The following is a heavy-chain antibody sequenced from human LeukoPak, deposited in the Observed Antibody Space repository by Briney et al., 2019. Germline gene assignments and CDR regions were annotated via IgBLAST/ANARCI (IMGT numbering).Heavy chain of an antibody. D-gene: IGHD6-13*01. J-gene: IGHJ5*02. Sequence: ASVKVSCKASGYTFASYGISWVRQAPGQGLEWMGWISAYNGNTNYAQKLQGRVTMTTDTPTSTAYMELRSLRSDDTAVYYCARGIAAAGGDWFDPWGQGTLVTVSS. CDR3: ARGIAAAGGDWFDP. CDR2: ISAYNGNT. V-gene: IGHV1-18*01. CDR1: GYTFASYG.